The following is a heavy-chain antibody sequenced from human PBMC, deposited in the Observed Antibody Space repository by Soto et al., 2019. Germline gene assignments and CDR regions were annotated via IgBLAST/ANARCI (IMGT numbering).Heavy chain of an antibody. CDR3: AREGSGYYYRAFDI. CDR1: GFTFSSYS. Sequence: EVQLLESGGGLVKPGGSLRLSCAASGFTFSSYSMNWVRQAPGKGLEWVSSISSSSSYIYYADSVKGRFTISRDNAKNSLYLQMNSLRAEETAVYYCAREGSGYYYRAFDIWGQGTMVTVSS. CDR2: ISSSSSYI. V-gene: IGHV3-21*01. J-gene: IGHJ3*02. D-gene: IGHD3-22*01.